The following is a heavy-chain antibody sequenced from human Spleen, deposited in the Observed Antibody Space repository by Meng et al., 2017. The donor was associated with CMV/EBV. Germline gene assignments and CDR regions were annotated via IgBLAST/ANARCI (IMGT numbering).Heavy chain of an antibody. V-gene: IGHV3-72*01. Sequence: GGSLRLSCAASGFIFGDYGMTWVRQAPGKGLEWVARSRNKASSYTTEYAASVKGRFTISRDESENSLYLQMNSLQAEDTAVYYCARGSPATRYFDLWGRGTLVTVSS. CDR1: GFIFGDYG. J-gene: IGHJ2*01. D-gene: IGHD1-1*01. CDR2: SRNKASSYTT. CDR3: ARGSPATRYFDL.